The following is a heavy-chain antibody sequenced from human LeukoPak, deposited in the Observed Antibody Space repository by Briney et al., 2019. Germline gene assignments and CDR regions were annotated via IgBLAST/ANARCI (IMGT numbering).Heavy chain of an antibody. Sequence: SSETLSLTCTVSGGSISSYYWSWIRQPPGKGLEWIGYIYYSGNTNYNPSLQSRVTISVDTSKNQFSLKLSSVTAADTAVYYCARDGRYGFTNWGQGTLVTVSS. D-gene: IGHD5-18*01. J-gene: IGHJ4*02. V-gene: IGHV4-59*01. CDR3: ARDGRYGFTN. CDR1: GGSISSYY. CDR2: IYYSGNT.